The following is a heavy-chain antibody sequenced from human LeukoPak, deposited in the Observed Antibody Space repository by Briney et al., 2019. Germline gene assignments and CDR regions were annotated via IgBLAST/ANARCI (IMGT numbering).Heavy chain of an antibody. CDR2: IYYSGST. CDR3: ARYDSSRHDHPENWFDP. J-gene: IGHJ5*02. Sequence: SETLSLTCTVSGGSISSGSYYWGWIRQPPGKGLEWIGSIYYSGSTYYNPSLKSRVTISVDTSKNQFSLKLSSVTAADTAVYYCARYDSSRHDHPENWFDPWGQGTLVTVSS. D-gene: IGHD3-22*01. CDR1: GGSISSGSYY. V-gene: IGHV4-39*07.